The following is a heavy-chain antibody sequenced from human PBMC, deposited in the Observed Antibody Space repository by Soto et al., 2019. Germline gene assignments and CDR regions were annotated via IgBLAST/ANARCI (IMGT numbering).Heavy chain of an antibody. CDR2: ICHSGST. CDR3: ARGWFWDMTDYYYGMDG. Sequence: QVQLQESGPGLGKPSGTLSLTCAVSGGSISSSNWWSWVRQPPGKGLEWIGEICHSGSTNYNPSLKGPVTISVDKSKNQFSLKLSSVTAADTAVYCCARGWFWDMTDYYYGMDGWGQGTTVTVSS. CDR1: GGSISSSNW. D-gene: IGHD2-15*01. V-gene: IGHV4-4*01. J-gene: IGHJ6*02.